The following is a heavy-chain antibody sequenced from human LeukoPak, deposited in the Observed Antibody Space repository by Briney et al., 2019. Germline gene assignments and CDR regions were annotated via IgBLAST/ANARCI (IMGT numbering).Heavy chain of an antibody. CDR3: ARRYSGSYSAFDI. CDR2: INHSGST. D-gene: IGHD1-26*01. CDR1: GGSFSGYY. Sequence: SETLSLTCAVYGGSFSGYYWSWIRQPPGKGLEWIGEINHSGSTNYNPSLKSRVTISVDTSKNQFSLKLSSVTAADTAVYYCARRYSGSYSAFDIWGQGTMVTVSS. V-gene: IGHV4-34*01. J-gene: IGHJ3*02.